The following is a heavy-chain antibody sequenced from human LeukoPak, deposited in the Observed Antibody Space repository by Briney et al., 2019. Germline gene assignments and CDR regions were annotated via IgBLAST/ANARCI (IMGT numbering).Heavy chain of an antibody. D-gene: IGHD6-19*01. CDR1: GGFISSYY. J-gene: IGHJ4*02. CDR2: IYTTGST. V-gene: IGHV4-4*07. Sequence: SETLSLTFTVSGGFISSYYWTWIRQPAGKGLEWIGRIYTTGSTNYNPSLNSRVTMSVDTSKNQFSLKRSSVTAADTAVYYCTRQIAVAGKARFDYWGQGTLVTVSS. CDR3: TRQIAVAGKARFDY.